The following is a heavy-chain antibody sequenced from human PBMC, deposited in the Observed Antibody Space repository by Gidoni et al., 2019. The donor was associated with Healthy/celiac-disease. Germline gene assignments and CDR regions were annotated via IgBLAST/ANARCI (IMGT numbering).Heavy chain of an antibody. V-gene: IGHV1-3*01. J-gene: IGHJ6*03. D-gene: IGHD2-2*02. CDR3: AREDIVVVPAAIRYYYMDV. CDR2: INAGNGNT. CDR1: GYTFTSYA. Sequence: QVQLVQSGAEVKKPGASVKVSCKASGYTFTSYAMHWVRQAPGQRLEWMGWINAGNGNTKYSQKFQGRVTITRDTSASTAYMELSSLRSEDTAVYYCAREDIVVVPAAIRYYYMDVWGKGTTVTVSS.